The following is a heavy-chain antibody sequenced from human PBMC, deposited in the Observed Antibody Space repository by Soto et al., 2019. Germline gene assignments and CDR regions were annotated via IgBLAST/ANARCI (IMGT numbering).Heavy chain of an antibody. V-gene: IGHV3-30*18. D-gene: IGHD3-10*01. J-gene: IGHJ6*02. CDR1: GLAFSSYG. CDR3: VKEPGDASGIYYYYYGMDV. CDR2: ISFDGRSE. Sequence: QVQLVESGGGVVQPGRSLRLSCAASGLAFSSYGMHWVRQAPGKGLEWVAVISFDGRSESYADAVKCRFTISRDNSKNTLYLQMNSLRPEDTALYYCVKEPGDASGIYYYYYGMDVWGQGTTVTVSS.